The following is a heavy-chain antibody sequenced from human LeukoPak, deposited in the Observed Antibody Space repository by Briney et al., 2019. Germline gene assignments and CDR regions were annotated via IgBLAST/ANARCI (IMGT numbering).Heavy chain of an antibody. CDR1: GYTFTGNN. J-gene: IGHJ4*02. CDR3: ARKENDY. Sequence: AAVKVSFKAAGYTFTGNNMHRVRQPPAPGLEWMGWINHNSGGTNYAQKFQGRVNMTRDTSISTAYMERSRLRSEDTAVYYCARKENDYWGQGTLVTVSS. CDR2: INHNSGGT. V-gene: IGHV1-2*02.